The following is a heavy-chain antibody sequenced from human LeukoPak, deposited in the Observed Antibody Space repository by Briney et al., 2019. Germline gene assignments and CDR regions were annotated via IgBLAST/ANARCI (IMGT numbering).Heavy chain of an antibody. V-gene: IGHV4-59*01. CDR1: GDSIRSSY. D-gene: IGHD1-1*01. CDR2: IYYSGSA. CDR3: ARERGGHRTGQLDQ. J-gene: IGHJ4*02. Sequence: PSETLSLTCTVSGDSIRSSYWSWIRQPPGETLEWVGYIYYSGSANYNPSLKDRVSMSVDTSKNQLPLRLNSVTAADTAIYYCARERGGHRTGQLDQWGQGILVTVSS.